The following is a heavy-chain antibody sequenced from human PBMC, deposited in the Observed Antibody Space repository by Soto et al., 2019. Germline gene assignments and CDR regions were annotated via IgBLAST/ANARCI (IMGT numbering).Heavy chain of an antibody. D-gene: IGHD2-2*01. Sequence: GASVKVSCKASGGTFSSYAISWVRQAPGQGLEWMGGIIPIFGTANYAQKFQGRVTITADESTSTAYMELSSLRSEDTAVYYCARALGYCSSTSCYGYYYYGMDVWGQGTTVTVSS. CDR2: IIPIFGTA. CDR3: ARALGYCSSTSCYGYYYYGMDV. CDR1: GGTFSSYA. J-gene: IGHJ6*02. V-gene: IGHV1-69*13.